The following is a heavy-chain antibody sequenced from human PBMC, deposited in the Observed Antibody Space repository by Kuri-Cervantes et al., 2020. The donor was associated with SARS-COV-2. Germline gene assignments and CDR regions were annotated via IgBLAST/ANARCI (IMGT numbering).Heavy chain of an antibody. CDR2: MNPNSGNT. Sequence: ASVKVSCKASGYTFTSYDTSWVRQATGQGLEWMGWMNPNSGNTGYAQKFQGRVTITRNTSISTAYMELSSLRSEDTAVYYCASRRGFLAYNDAFDIWGQGTMVTVSS. CDR3: ASRRGFLAYNDAFDI. V-gene: IGHV1-8*03. CDR1: GYTFTSYD. D-gene: IGHD3-3*01. J-gene: IGHJ3*02.